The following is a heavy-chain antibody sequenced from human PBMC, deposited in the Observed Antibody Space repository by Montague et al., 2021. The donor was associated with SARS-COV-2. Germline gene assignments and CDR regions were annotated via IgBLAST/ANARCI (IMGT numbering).Heavy chain of an antibody. Sequence: SETLSLTCTVSGGSISSYYWSWIRQPPGKGLEWIGYIYYSRSTNYNPSLKRRVTISVDTSKNQFSLKVRSVTAADTAVYYCARRRERWSDAFDIWGQGTMVTVSS. CDR2: IYYSRST. V-gene: IGHV4-59*08. CDR3: ARRRERWSDAFDI. CDR1: GGSISSYY. J-gene: IGHJ3*02. D-gene: IGHD2-15*01.